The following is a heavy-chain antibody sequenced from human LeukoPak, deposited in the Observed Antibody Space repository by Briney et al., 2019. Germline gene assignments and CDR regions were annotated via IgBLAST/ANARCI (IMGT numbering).Heavy chain of an antibody. CDR3: ARESYSSFHLFDF. V-gene: IGHV4-61*09. J-gene: IGHJ4*02. Sequence: PSETLSLTCTVSGGSISSSTYYWSWIRQPAGKGLEWIGHIYSGGSTNYNPSLKSRVTMSLDTSKNQISLKVNSVTAADTAVYYCARESYSSFHLFDFWGQVTLVTVSS. CDR2: IYSGGST. CDR1: GGSISSSTYY. D-gene: IGHD6-6*01.